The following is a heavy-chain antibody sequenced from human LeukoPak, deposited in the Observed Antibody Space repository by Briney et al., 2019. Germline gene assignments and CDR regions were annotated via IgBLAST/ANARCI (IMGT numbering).Heavy chain of an antibody. V-gene: IGHV4-39*01. Sequence: SETLSLTCAVSGGSFSGKYWTWIRQPPGKGLEWIGSTYYRGSTEYNPSLKSRVTISVDTSKNQFSLKLSSVTAADTAVYYCVRQGGYSHGSVLGHWGQGTLVTVSS. CDR2: TYYRGST. CDR1: GGSFSGKY. J-gene: IGHJ4*02. CDR3: VRQGGYSHGSVLGH. D-gene: IGHD5-18*01.